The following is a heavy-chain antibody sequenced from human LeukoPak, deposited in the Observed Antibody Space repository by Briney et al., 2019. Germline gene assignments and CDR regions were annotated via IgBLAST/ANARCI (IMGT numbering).Heavy chain of an antibody. CDR1: GFTFSSYG. V-gene: IGHV3-48*01. CDR3: VRDHYDGSGWFYTGNNAFDI. D-gene: IGHD3-22*01. Sequence: GGSVRLSCAASGFTFSSYGMNGVRQAPGKGREGVSYFSGSSSTIYYSDSVKGRFTISRDNAENSLYLIMKTLRAGDTAVYYCVRDHYDGSGWFYTGNNAFDIWGQGTMVTVSS. J-gene: IGHJ3*02. CDR2: FSGSSSTI.